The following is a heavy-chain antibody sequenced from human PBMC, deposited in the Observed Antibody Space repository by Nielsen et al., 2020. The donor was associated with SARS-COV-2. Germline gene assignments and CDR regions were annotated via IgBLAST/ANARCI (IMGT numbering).Heavy chain of an antibody. CDR1: GFTFSSYA. CDR2: IRSKSHSYET. Sequence: GESLKISCAASGFTFSSYAMSWVRQASGRGLEWLGRIRSKSHSYETVYAVSVRDRFTISRDDSENTAYLQMNSLRTEDTAVYFCARVNPVSDSWFDALDIWGQGTMVTVSS. CDR3: ARVNPVSDSWFDALDI. J-gene: IGHJ3*02. D-gene: IGHD6-13*01. V-gene: IGHV3-73*01.